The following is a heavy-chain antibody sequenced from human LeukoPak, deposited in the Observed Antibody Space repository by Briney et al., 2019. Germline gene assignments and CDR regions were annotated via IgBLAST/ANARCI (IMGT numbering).Heavy chain of an antibody. V-gene: IGHV3-30*02. CDR1: GFTFSTYG. Sequence: GGSLRLSCAASGFTFSTYGMHWVRQAPGKGQEWVAFIRSDGSDKYYADSVKGRFTISRDNAKNSLYLQMNSLRAEDTAVYYCARIAAAGYWGQGTLVTVSS. CDR2: IRSDGSDK. J-gene: IGHJ4*02. CDR3: ARIAAAGY. D-gene: IGHD6-13*01.